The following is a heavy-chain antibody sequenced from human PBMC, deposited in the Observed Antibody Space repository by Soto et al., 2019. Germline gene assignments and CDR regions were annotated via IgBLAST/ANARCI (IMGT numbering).Heavy chain of an antibody. D-gene: IGHD4-17*01. CDR3: AKGFDYGDTKHIDQ. CDR1: GFGFSTHA. CDR2: ITNTGLTT. V-gene: IGHV3-23*01. J-gene: IGHJ4*02. Sequence: LRLSCAASGFGFSTHALTWVLQAPGKGLEWLSSITNTGLTTHYADSVKGRFTISRENSRNTLHLQMNNLRVDDTAIYYCAKGFDYGDTKHIDQWGQGTLVTVYS.